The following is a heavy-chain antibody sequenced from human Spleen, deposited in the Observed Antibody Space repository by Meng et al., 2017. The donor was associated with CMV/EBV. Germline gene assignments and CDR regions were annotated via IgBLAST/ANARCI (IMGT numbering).Heavy chain of an antibody. Sequence: GESLKIPCEVSGLNIRTKYMSWVRQAPGKRLEWVAVSYADGSTNYADFARGRFTISRDSSKNTVYLQMSSVRTDDTGVYYCARQVRNDGRFDHWGQGTLVTVSS. CDR3: ARQVRNDGRFDH. CDR2: SYADGST. CDR1: GLNIRTKY. J-gene: IGHJ4*02. V-gene: IGHV3-66*02.